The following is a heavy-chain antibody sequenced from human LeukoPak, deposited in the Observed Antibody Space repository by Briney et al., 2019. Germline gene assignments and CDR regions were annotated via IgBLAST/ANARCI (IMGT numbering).Heavy chain of an antibody. Sequence: SETLSLTCTVSGYSISSGYFWGWIRQLPGKGLEWIGSIYHSGSTYYNPSLKSRVTISVDTSNYQFSLRLTSVTAADTAVYYCARDRKYCTSTSCHSSMDVWGKGTTVTVSS. V-gene: IGHV4-38-2*02. D-gene: IGHD2-2*01. CDR2: IYHSGST. CDR3: ARDRKYCTSTSCHSSMDV. CDR1: GYSISSGYF. J-gene: IGHJ6*03.